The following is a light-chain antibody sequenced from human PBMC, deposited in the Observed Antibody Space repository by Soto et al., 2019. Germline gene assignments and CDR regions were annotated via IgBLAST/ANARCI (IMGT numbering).Light chain of an antibody. CDR1: QSGVYSDGHTY. J-gene: IGKJ1*01. V-gene: IGKV2-30*01. Sequence: DVVMTQSPLSLPLNLGEPTSISRGARQSGVYSDGHTYLNWFQQRTGQSPRSLIYKVSNRDSGVPDRFSGSGSGTDLKLKISRVEAEDVGVYYCMQGTHWPPTCGQGTKVDIK. CDR3: MQGTHWPPT. CDR2: KVS.